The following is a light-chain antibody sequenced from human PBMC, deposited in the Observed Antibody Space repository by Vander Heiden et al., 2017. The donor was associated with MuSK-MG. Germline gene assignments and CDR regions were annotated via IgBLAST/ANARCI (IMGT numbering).Light chain of an antibody. CDR2: HDS. Sequence: SYELTQSPSVSVAPGKTATITCGGENIGTKSVHWYQQRPGQAPVVVINHDSGRSSGIPERFSGSNSGTSASLTISRVEAGDEADYYCQVWDSDTDQWVFGGGTKLTVL. CDR1: NIGTKS. J-gene: IGLJ3*02. V-gene: IGLV3-21*01. CDR3: QVWDSDTDQWV.